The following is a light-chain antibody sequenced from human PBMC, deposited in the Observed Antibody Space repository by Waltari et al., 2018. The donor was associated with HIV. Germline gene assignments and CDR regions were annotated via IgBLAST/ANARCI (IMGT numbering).Light chain of an antibody. CDR3: VAWDRSMSGFA. Sequence: QSVLTQPPSASGTLWQRVTISCPGSNSNVGSKYVYWYQQVPGTAPKQLIYRNEQRRSRVPDRFASSKSSASAALSISWLRSEDGADYYCVAWDRSMSGFAFGTGTNVTVL. CDR1: NSNVGSKY. J-gene: IGLJ1*01. V-gene: IGLV1-47*01. CDR2: RNE.